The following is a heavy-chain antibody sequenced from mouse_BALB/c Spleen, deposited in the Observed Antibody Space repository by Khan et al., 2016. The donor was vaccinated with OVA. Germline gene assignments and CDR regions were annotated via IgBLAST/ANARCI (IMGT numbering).Heavy chain of an antibody. J-gene: IGHJ3*01. CDR2: INPDSSTI. Sequence: EVELVESGGGLVQPGGSLKLSCAASGFDFSRYWMSWVRQAPGKGLEWIGEINPDSSTINYKPSLKDKFIISRDNAKNTLYLQMSKVRSEDTALYYCARPEYGNPWFAYWGQGTLVTVSA. CDR1: GFDFSRYW. D-gene: IGHD2-10*02. CDR3: ARPEYGNPWFAY. V-gene: IGHV4-1*02.